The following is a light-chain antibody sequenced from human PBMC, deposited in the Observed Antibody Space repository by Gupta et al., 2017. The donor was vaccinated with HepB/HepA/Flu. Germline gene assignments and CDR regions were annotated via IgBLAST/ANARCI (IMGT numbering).Light chain of an antibody. CDR2: DVG. CDR3: NSYTTSNLYV. Sequence: QSALPQPASVPGSPGQSITIPCTGTSSDIGYYNYVSWYQQHPGKAPKLMIYDVGNWPSGVSNRFSGSKSGNTASLTISGLQAEDEANYYCNSYTTSNLYVFGTGTEVTVL. J-gene: IGLJ1*01. V-gene: IGLV2-14*01. CDR1: SSDIGYYNY.